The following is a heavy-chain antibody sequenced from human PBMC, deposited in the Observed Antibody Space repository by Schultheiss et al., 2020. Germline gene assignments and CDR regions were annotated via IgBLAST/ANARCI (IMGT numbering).Heavy chain of an antibody. CDR3: ARDPEAGSSWYSALGYFDL. CDR1: GGTFSSYA. Sequence: SVKVSCKASGGTFSSYAISWVRQAPGQGLEWMGGIIPIFGTANYAQKFQGRVTITADESTSTAYMELSSLRSEDTAVYYCARDPEAGSSWYSALGYFDLWGQGTLVTVSS. J-gene: IGHJ4*02. CDR2: IIPIFGTA. D-gene: IGHD6-13*01. V-gene: IGHV1-69*13.